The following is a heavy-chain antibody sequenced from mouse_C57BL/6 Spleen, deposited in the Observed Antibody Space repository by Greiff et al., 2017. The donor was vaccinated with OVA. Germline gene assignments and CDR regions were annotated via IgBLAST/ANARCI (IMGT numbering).Heavy chain of an antibody. J-gene: IGHJ4*01. V-gene: IGHV1-76*01. D-gene: IGHD1-1*01. CDR3: ARSIYYYGSSYPYYAMDY. CDR2: IYPGSGNT. CDR1: GYTFTDYY. Sequence: QVQLQQSGAELVRPGASVKLSCKASGYTFTDYYINWVKQRPGQGLEWIARIYPGSGNTYYNEKFKGKATLTAEKSSSTAYMQLSSLTSEDSAVYFCARSIYYYGSSYPYYAMDYWGQGTSVTVSS.